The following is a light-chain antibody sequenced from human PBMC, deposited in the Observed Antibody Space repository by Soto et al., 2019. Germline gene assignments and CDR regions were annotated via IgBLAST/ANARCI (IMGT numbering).Light chain of an antibody. Sequence: QSALTQPASVSGSPGQSIAISCTGTSSDVGGYNYVSWYQQPPGKAPKLIIYDVSDRPPGVSNRFSGSKSGNTASLTISGLKADDEAASYCSSYTSQSTVVFGGGTKLTVL. CDR3: SSYTSQSTVV. V-gene: IGLV2-14*01. J-gene: IGLJ3*02. CDR2: DVS. CDR1: SSDVGGYNY.